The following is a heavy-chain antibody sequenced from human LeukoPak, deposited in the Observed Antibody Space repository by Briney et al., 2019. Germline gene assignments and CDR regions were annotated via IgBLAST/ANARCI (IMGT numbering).Heavy chain of an antibody. Sequence: GGSLRLSCAASGFTFNIYGMSWVRQAPGKGLEWAASVGGGDDIHYADSVKGRFTVSRDDAKNTVYLQMNSLRAEDTAIYFCAKDATPRNSTWDHFDSWGQGTLVTVSS. D-gene: IGHD1-7*01. CDR1: GFTFNIYG. CDR2: VGGGDDI. CDR3: AKDATPRNSTWDHFDS. V-gene: IGHV3-23*01. J-gene: IGHJ4*02.